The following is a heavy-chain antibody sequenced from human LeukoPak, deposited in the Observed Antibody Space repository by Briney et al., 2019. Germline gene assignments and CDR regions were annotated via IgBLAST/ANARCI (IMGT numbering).Heavy chain of an antibody. D-gene: IGHD3-9*01. V-gene: IGHV4-59*01. Sequence: KTSETLSLTCTVSGGSISSYYWSWIRQPPGKGVVWIGYIYYSGSTNYNPSLKSRVTISVDTSKNQFSLKLSSVTAADTAVYYCARGILTGYSYYFDYWGQGTLVTVSS. J-gene: IGHJ4*02. CDR1: GGSISSYY. CDR3: ARGILTGYSYYFDY. CDR2: IYYSGST.